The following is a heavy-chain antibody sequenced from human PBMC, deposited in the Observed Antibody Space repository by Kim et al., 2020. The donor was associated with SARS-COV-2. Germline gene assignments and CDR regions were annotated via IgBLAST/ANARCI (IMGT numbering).Heavy chain of an antibody. D-gene: IGHD3-10*01. CDR3: ARNPPAMVRGVVDY. V-gene: IGHV3-23*03. J-gene: IGHJ4*02. Sequence: AAPVKGRFHIARANSTNTLYLQMTSLRAEDTAVYYCARNPPAMVRGVVDYWGQGTLVTVSS.